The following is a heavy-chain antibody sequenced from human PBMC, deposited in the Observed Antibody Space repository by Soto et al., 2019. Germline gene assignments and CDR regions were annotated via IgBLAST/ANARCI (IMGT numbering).Heavy chain of an antibody. CDR3: ARTGGATDS. Sequence: SQTLSLTCAISGDSVSSNSAAWNWIRQSPSRGFEWLGRTYYRSKWYNEYAVSVKGRISINSDTSKNHFSLQLNFVTPEDTAVYYCARTGGATDSWGQGTLVTVSS. CDR2: TYYRSKWYN. CDR1: GDSVSSNSAA. J-gene: IGHJ4*02. D-gene: IGHD3-16*01. V-gene: IGHV6-1*01.